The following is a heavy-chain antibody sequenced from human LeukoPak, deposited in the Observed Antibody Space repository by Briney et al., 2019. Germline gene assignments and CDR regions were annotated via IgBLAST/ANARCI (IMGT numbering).Heavy chain of an antibody. V-gene: IGHV4-39*07. D-gene: IGHD2-15*01. Sequence: PSETLSLTCTVSGGSISSYYWGWIRQPPGKGLEWIGSIYYSGSTYYNPSLKSRVTISIDTSKNQFSLRLSSVTAADTAVYYCASSLGYCSGGSCLGYWGQGTLVTVSS. J-gene: IGHJ4*02. CDR2: IYYSGST. CDR3: ASSLGYCSGGSCLGY. CDR1: GGSISSYY.